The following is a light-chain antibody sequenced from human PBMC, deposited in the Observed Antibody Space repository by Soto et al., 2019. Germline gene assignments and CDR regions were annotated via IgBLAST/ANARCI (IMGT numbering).Light chain of an antibody. V-gene: IGKV1-5*01. Sequence: DTQMTQSPSTLSASVGDRVTITCRASQSISSWLAWYQQKPGKAPKLLIYDASTLESGVPSRFSGSGSGTEFTLTISSLQPDDFATYYCQQYNSYSSMFGQGTKVDIK. CDR2: DAS. CDR1: QSISSW. J-gene: IGKJ1*01. CDR3: QQYNSYSSM.